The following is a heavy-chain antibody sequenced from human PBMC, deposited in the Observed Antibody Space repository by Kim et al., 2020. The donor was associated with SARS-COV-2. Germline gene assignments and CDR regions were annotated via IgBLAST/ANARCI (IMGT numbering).Heavy chain of an antibody. J-gene: IGHJ4*02. Sequence: SETLSLTCTVSGYSISSGYYWGWIRQPPGKGLEWIGSIYHSGSTYYNPSLKSRVTISVDTSKNQFSLKLSSVTAADTAVYYCASYSSSRRWRYYFDYWGQGTLVTVSS. CDR2: IYHSGST. CDR1: GYSISSGYY. D-gene: IGHD6-6*01. CDR3: ASYSSSRRWRYYFDY. V-gene: IGHV4-38-2*02.